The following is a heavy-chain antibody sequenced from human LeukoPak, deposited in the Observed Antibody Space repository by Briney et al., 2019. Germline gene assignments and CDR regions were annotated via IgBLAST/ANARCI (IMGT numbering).Heavy chain of an antibody. CDR3: ARVRGRDGCNSLDH. J-gene: IGHJ4*02. CDR2: IYYSGST. V-gene: IGHV4-59*01. D-gene: IGHD5-24*01. Sequence: SETLSLTCTVSGGSISSYYWSWIRQPPGKGLEWIGYIYYSGSTNYNPSLKSRVTISVDTSKNQFSLKLSSVTAADTAVCYCARVRGRDGCNSLDHRGQGTLVTVSS. CDR1: GGSISSYY.